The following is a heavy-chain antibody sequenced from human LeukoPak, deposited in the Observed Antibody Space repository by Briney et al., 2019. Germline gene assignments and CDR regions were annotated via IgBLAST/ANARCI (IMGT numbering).Heavy chain of an antibody. D-gene: IGHD3-22*01. CDR3: ARASLYDDSAYYLDY. J-gene: IGHJ4*02. V-gene: IGHV3-20*04. CDR2: INWNGGST. Sequence: GGSLRLSCAASGFTFDDYGMTWVRQVPGKGLEWVSSINWNGGSTGYADSVKGRFTISRDNAKNSLYLQMISLRAEDTALYYCARASLYDDSAYYLDYWGQGTLVTVSS. CDR1: GFTFDDYG.